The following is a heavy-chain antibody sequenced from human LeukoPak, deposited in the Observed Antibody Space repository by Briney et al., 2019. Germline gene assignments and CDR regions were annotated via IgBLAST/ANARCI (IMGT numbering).Heavy chain of an antibody. Sequence: ASVKVSCKASGYTFTSYDINWVRQATGQGLEWMGWMNPNRGNTGYAQKFQGRVTITRNTSISTAYMELSSLRSEDTAVYYCARGQDIVVVPAARLDYNWFDPWGQGTLVTVSS. CDR2: MNPNRGNT. CDR1: GYTFTSYD. J-gene: IGHJ5*02. CDR3: ARGQDIVVVPAARLDYNWFDP. D-gene: IGHD2-2*01. V-gene: IGHV1-8*03.